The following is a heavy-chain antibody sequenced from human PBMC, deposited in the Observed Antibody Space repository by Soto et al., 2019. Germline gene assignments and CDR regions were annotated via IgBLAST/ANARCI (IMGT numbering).Heavy chain of an antibody. CDR3: ARDKITGLFDY. CDR2: IYYSGST. J-gene: IGHJ4*02. V-gene: IGHV4-59*12. D-gene: IGHD2-8*02. Sequence: LSDTRTVADGSISSYYWSWIRQPPGKGLEWIGNIYYSGSTYYNPSLKSRVTISVDTSKNQFSLKLTSVTAADTAVYYCARDKITGLFDYWGQGTLVTVSS. CDR1: DGSISSYY.